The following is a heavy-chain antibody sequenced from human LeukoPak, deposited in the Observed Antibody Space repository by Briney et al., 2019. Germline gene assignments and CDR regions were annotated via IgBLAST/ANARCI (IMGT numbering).Heavy chain of an antibody. CDR3: AKDPSMYDGDYIIR. V-gene: IGHV3-20*04. Sequence: PGGSLRLSCAASGFTFDDYGMSWVRQAPGKGLEWVSGINWNGGSTGYADSVKGRFTISRDNAKNSLYLQMNSLRAEDTAVYYCAKDPSMYDGDYIIRWGQGTLVIVSS. D-gene: IGHD4-17*01. CDR1: GFTFDDYG. CDR2: INWNGGST. J-gene: IGHJ4*02.